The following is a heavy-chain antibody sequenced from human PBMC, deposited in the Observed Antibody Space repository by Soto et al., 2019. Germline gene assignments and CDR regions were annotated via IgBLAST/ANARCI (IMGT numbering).Heavy chain of an antibody. CDR1: GDSVTSSY. CDR3: TRLTEDTIFGATEY. CDR2: FYYSGTT. Sequence: SETLSLTCTVCGDSVTSSYWSWIRQPPGKGLEWVGGFYYSGTTTYNPSLRSRVTISVDTSRNQFSLKVTSVTAADTAVYFCTRLTEDTIFGATEYWGQGTLVTVSS. J-gene: IGHJ4*02. D-gene: IGHD3-3*01. V-gene: IGHV4-59*08.